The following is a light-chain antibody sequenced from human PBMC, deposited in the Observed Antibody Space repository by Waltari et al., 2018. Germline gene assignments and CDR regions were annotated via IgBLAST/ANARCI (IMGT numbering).Light chain of an antibody. V-gene: IGKV3-15*01. CDR3: QQYSDWPPLT. J-gene: IGKJ4*01. CDR2: DAS. CDR1: QSVRSN. Sequence: EIVMTQSPATLSASPGERATLSCRASQSVRSNLAWYQQKPGQAPRLLIYDASTRATGIPVRFSGSGSETEFTLTISSLQSEDFALYYCQQYSDWPPLTFGGGTKVEIK.